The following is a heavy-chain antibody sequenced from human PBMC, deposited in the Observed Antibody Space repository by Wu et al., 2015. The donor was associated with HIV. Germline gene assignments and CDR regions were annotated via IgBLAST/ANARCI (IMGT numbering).Heavy chain of an antibody. CDR2: ISANNGDT. CDR3: ARHKYPGATPRFYQLGFDP. CDR1: GYSFTHYG. J-gene: IGHJ5*02. V-gene: IGHV1-18*01. D-gene: IGHD2-15*01. Sequence: QVHLVQSGVEVKKPGASVKVSCKASGYSFTHYGIAWVRQAPGQGLEWMGWISANNGDTSYAQKFQGRVTMTIDTSTSTAYMELRSLRSDDTAVYYCARHKYPGATPRFYQLGFDPWGQGTLVTVSS.